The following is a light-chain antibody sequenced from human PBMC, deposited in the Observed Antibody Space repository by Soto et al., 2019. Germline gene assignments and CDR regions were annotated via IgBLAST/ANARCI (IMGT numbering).Light chain of an antibody. CDR3: QQYNSFPWT. Sequence: DIQMTQSPSTLSASVGDRVTITCLAIQSISSWLAWYQQKPGKAPKLLIYDASSLESGVPSRFSGSGSGTAFPLTISRLQTDDFATYYCQQYNSFPWTFGKGTKVEIK. CDR2: DAS. J-gene: IGKJ1*01. V-gene: IGKV1-5*01. CDR1: QSISSW.